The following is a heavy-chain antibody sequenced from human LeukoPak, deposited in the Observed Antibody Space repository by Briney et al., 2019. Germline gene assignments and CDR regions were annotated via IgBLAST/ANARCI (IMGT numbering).Heavy chain of an antibody. Sequence: GASVKVSCKASGYTFTGYYMHWVRQAPGQGLEWMGWINPNSGGTNYAQKFQGRVTMTRDTSISTAYMELSRLRSDDTAVYYCARARGSGSYIFDYWGQGTLVTVSS. CDR3: ARARGSGSYIFDY. CDR2: INPNSGGT. V-gene: IGHV1-2*02. CDR1: GYTFTGYY. D-gene: IGHD3-10*01. J-gene: IGHJ4*02.